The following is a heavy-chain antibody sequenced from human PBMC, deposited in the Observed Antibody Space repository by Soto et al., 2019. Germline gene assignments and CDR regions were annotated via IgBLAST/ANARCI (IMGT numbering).Heavy chain of an antibody. D-gene: IGHD3-22*01. V-gene: IGHV1-46*01. J-gene: IGHJ4*02. CDR3: ARVGPYYESNGYYYFDY. Sequence: ASVKVSCKASGYTFTSYYIHWVRQAPVQGLEWMAIINPDGGSTSCAQKFQGRVTVTRDTPTTTVYMELSSLRSEDTAVYYCARVGPYYESNGYYYFDYWGQGTPVTVSS. CDR1: GYTFTSYY. CDR2: INPDGGST.